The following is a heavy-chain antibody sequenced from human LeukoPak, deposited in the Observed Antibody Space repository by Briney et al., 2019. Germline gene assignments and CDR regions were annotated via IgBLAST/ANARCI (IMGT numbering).Heavy chain of an antibody. J-gene: IGHJ4*02. CDR3: ARLREYSGYVVTLQYYFDY. D-gene: IGHD5-12*01. Sequence: GESLKISCKGSGYSFTSYWIGWVRQMPGKGLEWMGIIYPGDSDTRYSPSFQGQVTISADKSISTAYLQWSSLKASDTAMYYCARLREYSGYVVTLQYYFDYWGQGALVTVSS. V-gene: IGHV5-51*01. CDR2: IYPGDSDT. CDR1: GYSFTSYW.